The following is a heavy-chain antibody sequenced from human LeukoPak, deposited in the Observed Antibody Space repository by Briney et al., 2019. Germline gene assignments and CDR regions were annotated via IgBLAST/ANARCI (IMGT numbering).Heavy chain of an antibody. V-gene: IGHV3-23*01. J-gene: IGHJ4*02. CDR1: GFTFRSHA. CDR3: AKVGLHPRVVPAAAVEY. Sequence: GGSLRLSCVGSGFTFRSHAMSWVRQAPEKGLEFVSGIYENGGTTYYADSVKGRFTISRDNSKNTLYLQMNSLRAEDTAVYYCAKVGLHPRVVPAAAVEYWGQGTLVTVSS. D-gene: IGHD2-2*01. CDR2: IYENGGTT.